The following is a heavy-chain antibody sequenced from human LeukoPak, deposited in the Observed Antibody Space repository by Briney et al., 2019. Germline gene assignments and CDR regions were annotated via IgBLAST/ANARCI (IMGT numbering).Heavy chain of an antibody. V-gene: IGHV4-59*01. J-gene: IGHJ4*02. CDR2: ISSTGGT. CDR1: ADSLNECY. D-gene: IGHD3-9*01. CDR3: ARAPEYFGLLTANLGYYDH. Sequence: SETLSLTCTVSADSLNECYWTWIRQPPGKGLEWIGYISSTGGTNYNPSLESRLTISIDTSKNQFFLNLTSVTAADTAVYYCARAPEYFGLLTANLGYYDHWGQGALVTVSS.